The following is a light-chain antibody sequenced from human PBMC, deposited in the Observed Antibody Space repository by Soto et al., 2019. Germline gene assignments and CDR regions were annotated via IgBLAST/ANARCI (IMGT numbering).Light chain of an antibody. CDR1: SSDVGAYNY. J-gene: IGLJ2*01. CDR3: CSYAGSYAV. V-gene: IGLV2-11*01. Sequence: QSVLTQPRSVSGSPGQSVTISCTGTSSDVGAYNYVSWYQQHPGKAPKLMIYGVTNRPSGVPARFSGSKSGNTASLTISGLQNDDEADYYCCSYAGSYAVFGGGTKLTVL. CDR2: GVT.